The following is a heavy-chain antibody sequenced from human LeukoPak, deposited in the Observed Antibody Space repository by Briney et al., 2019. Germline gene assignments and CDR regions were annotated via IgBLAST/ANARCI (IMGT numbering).Heavy chain of an antibody. CDR1: GYTFTTYD. V-gene: IGHV1-8*01. D-gene: IGHD1-26*01. Sequence: ASVNVSYTPSGYTFTTYDINKVPRATGQGLEWMGWMNLNSGNTGYAQKFQGRVTMTRNTSIRTAYMELSTLRSEDTAVYYCARVTGSIDYWGQGTLVTVSS. CDR2: MNLNSGNT. J-gene: IGHJ4*02. CDR3: ARVTGSIDY.